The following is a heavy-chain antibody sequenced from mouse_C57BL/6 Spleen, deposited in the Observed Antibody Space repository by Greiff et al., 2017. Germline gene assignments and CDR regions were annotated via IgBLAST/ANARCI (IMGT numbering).Heavy chain of an antibody. J-gene: IGHJ1*03. D-gene: IGHD4-1*01. CDR3: ARGDWEGHDFDG. CDR2: IDPSGSYT. Sequence: VQLQQPGAELVKPGASVKLSCKASGYTFTSYWMPWVKQRPGQGLEWMGEIDPSGSYTNYNKKFKGKATLTVDTSSSTAYMQLSSLTSEDSAVYYCARGDWEGHDFDGWGTGTTVTVSS. CDR1: GYTFTSYW. V-gene: IGHV1-50*01.